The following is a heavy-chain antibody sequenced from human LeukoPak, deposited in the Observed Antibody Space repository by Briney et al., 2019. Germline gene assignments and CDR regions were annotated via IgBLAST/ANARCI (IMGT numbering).Heavy chain of an antibody. Sequence: GGSLRLSCAASGFTFSSYEMNWVRQAPGKGLEWVSYISSSGSTIKYADSVKGRFTISRDNAKNSLYLQMNSLRAEDTAVYYCARIGHSSSWFFDSWGQGTLVTVSS. CDR2: ISSSGSTI. CDR1: GFTFSSYE. CDR3: ARIGHSSSWFFDS. V-gene: IGHV3-48*03. D-gene: IGHD6-13*01. J-gene: IGHJ4*02.